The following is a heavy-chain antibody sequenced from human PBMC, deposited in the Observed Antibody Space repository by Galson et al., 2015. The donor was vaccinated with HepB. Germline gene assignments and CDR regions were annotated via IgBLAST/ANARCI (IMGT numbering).Heavy chain of an antibody. V-gene: IGHV6-1*01. J-gene: IGHJ3*02. CDR1: GDSVSSNSAA. CDR2: TYYRSKWSN. CDR3: ARKSSIAEAFEI. Sequence: CAISGDSVSSNSAAWNWIGQSPSRGLEWLGRTYYRSKWSNDYAVSVKSRIIIKPDTSKNQFSLQLNSVTPEDTAVYYCARKSSIAEAFEIWGQGTMVTVSS. D-gene: IGHD6-6*01.